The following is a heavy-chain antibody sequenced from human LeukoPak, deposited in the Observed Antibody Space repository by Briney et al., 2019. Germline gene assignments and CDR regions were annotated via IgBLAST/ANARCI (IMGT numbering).Heavy chain of an antibody. V-gene: IGHV3-21*01. CDR2: ISSSSSYI. Sequence: PGGSLRLSCAASGFTFSSYSMNWVRQAPGKGPEWVSSISSSSSYIYYADSVKGRFTISRDNAKNSLYLQMNSLRAEDTAVYYCARDTYSYGSPSDYWGQGTLVTVSS. J-gene: IGHJ4*02. D-gene: IGHD5-18*01. CDR3: ARDTYSYGSPSDY. CDR1: GFTFSSYS.